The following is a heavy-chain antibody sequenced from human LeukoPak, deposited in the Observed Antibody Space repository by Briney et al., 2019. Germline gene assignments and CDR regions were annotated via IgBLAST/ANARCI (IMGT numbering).Heavy chain of an antibody. V-gene: IGHV4-34*01. CDR2: INHSGST. CDR1: GGSFSGYY. D-gene: IGHD6-19*01. Sequence: KPSETLSLTCAVYGGSFSGYYWSWIRQPPGKGLEWIGKINHSGSTNYNPSLKSRVTISVDTSKNQFSLKLSSVTAADTAVYYCARLVIAVGKYYFDYWGQGTLVTVSS. J-gene: IGHJ4*02. CDR3: ARLVIAVGKYYFDY.